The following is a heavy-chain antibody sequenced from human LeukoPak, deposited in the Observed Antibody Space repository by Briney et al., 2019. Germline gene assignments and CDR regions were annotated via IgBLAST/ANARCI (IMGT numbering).Heavy chain of an antibody. D-gene: IGHD3-3*01. Sequence: PSETLSLTCAVYGGSFSGYYWGWIRQPPGKGLEWIGEINHSGSTNYNPSLKSRVTISVDTSKNQFSLKLSSVTAADTAVYYCARSDFGVVIPFDYWGQGTLVTVSS. CDR3: ARSDFGVVIPFDY. V-gene: IGHV4-34*01. J-gene: IGHJ4*02. CDR2: INHSGST. CDR1: GGSFSGYY.